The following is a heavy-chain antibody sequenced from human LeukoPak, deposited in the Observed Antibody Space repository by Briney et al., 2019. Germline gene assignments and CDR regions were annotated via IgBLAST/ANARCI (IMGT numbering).Heavy chain of an antibody. V-gene: IGHV3-23*01. Sequence: GGSLRLSCAASGFTFSSYAMSWIRQAPGKGLEWVSAISGGGGSTFYADSVKGRFTISRDNSKNTLYLQMDSLRAEDTAVYYCAKEDAYGSSNPDYWGQGTLVTVSS. D-gene: IGHD2-15*01. CDR3: AKEDAYGSSNPDY. CDR1: GFTFSSYA. CDR2: ISGGGGST. J-gene: IGHJ4*02.